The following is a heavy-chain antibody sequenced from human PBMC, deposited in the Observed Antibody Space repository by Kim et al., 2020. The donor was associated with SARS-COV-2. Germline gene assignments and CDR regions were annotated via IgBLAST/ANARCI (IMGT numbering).Heavy chain of an antibody. CDR1: GGSISSSSYY. CDR3: ARDWGLSGWGYFDY. Sequence: SETLSLTCTVSGGSISSSSYYWGWIRQPPGKGLEWIGSIYYSGSTYYNPSLKSRVTISVDTSKNQFSLKLRSVTAADTAVYYCARDWGLSGWGYFDYWG. J-gene: IGHJ4*03. D-gene: IGHD3-16*01. V-gene: IGHV4-39*07. CDR2: IYYSGST.